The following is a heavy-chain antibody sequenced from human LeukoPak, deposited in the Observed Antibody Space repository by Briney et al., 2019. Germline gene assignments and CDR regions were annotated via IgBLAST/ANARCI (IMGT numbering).Heavy chain of an antibody. J-gene: IGHJ4*02. CDR1: GFTFTNYW. CDR2: IKQDASDK. Sequence: QAGGSLRLSCAASGFTFTNYWMSWVRQAPGKGLEWVASIKQDASDKYYVDSVKGRFTISRDNAKNSLFLQMISLRAEDTALYYCVRDPVDYWGQGILVTVSS. CDR3: VRDPVDY. V-gene: IGHV3-7*01.